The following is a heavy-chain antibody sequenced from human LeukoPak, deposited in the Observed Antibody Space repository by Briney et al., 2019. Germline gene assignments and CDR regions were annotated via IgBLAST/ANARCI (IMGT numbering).Heavy chain of an antibody. CDR3: ARAVVVPAAKRGYYYYYMDV. J-gene: IGHJ6*03. Sequence: SETLSLTCAVYGGSFSGYYWSWIRQPPGKGLEWIGEINHSGSTNYNPSLKSRVTISVDTSKSQFSLKLSSVTAADTAVYYCARAVVVPAAKRGYYYYYMDVWGKGTTVTVSS. CDR1: GGSFSGYY. V-gene: IGHV4-34*01. D-gene: IGHD2-2*01. CDR2: INHSGST.